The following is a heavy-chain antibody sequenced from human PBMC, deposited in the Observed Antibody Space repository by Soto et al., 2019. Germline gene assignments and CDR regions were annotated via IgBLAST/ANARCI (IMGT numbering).Heavy chain of an antibody. CDR3: ARIAVAVALS. J-gene: IGHJ4*02. V-gene: IGHV6-1*01. CDR1: GDSVSSNIAA. D-gene: IGHD6-19*01. Sequence: SQTLSLTCAISGDSVSSNIAAWSWIRQSPSRGLEWLGRTYYRSKWFNEYAVSVKSRITINPDTSKNQFSLQLTSVTPEDTAVYYCARIAVAVALSWGQATLVTVSS. CDR2: TYYRSKWFN.